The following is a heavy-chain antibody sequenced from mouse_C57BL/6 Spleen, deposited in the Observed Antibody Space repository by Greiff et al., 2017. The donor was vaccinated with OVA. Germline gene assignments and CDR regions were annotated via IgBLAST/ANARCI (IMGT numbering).Heavy chain of an antibody. CDR1: GYTFTSYW. Sequence: QVQLQQPGAELVKPGASVKMSCKASGYTFTSYWITWVKQRPGQGLEWIGDIYPGSGSTNYNEKFKSKATLTVDTSSSTAYMQLSSLTSEDSAVYYCAREGVLERGFAYWGQGTLVTVSA. V-gene: IGHV1-55*01. CDR2: IYPGSGST. CDR3: AREGVLERGFAY. J-gene: IGHJ3*01.